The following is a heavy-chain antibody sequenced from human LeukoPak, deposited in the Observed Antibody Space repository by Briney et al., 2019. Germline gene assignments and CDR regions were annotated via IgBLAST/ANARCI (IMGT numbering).Heavy chain of an antibody. CDR1: DFNVRGND. CDR2: IKGGGGT. Sequence: GGSLRLSCAASDFNVRGNDMTWVRQAPGKGLEWVSVIKGGGGTYYADSVKGRFTISRDNPKNALYLQMNSLRAEDTAIYYCARDSTRSAFDIWGQGTMVTVSS. CDR3: ARDSTRSAFDI. J-gene: IGHJ3*02. V-gene: IGHV3-53*01.